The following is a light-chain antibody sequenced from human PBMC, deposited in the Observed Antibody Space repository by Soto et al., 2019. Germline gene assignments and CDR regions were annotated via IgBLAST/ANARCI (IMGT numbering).Light chain of an antibody. CDR3: ASYTTGRIRV. CDR2: DVS. Sequence: QSVLTQPASVSASPGHSITISCTGTSSDIGAYNSVSWYQQHPGEAPQLIIYDVSYRPSGISSRFSGSKSGNTASLTVSGLQADDDADYYCASYTTGRIRVFGGGTKLTVL. J-gene: IGLJ2*01. CDR1: SSDIGAYNS. V-gene: IGLV2-14*03.